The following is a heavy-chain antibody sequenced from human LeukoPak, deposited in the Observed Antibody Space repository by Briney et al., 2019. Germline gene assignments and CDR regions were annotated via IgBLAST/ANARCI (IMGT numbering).Heavy chain of an antibody. J-gene: IGHJ4*02. CDR2: ISYDGSNK. Sequence: GRSLRLSCAASGFTFSSYAMHWVRQAPGKGLEWVAVISYDGSNKYYADSVKGRFTISRDNSKNTLYLQMNSLRAEDTAVYYCARARLGLPLDYWGQGTLVTVSS. D-gene: IGHD7-27*01. V-gene: IGHV3-30-3*01. CDR3: ARARLGLPLDY. CDR1: GFTFSSYA.